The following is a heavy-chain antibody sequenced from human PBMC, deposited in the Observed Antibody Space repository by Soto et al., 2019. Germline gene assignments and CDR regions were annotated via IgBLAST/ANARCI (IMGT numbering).Heavy chain of an antibody. V-gene: IGHV2-5*02. CDR2: IHWDDDK. D-gene: IGHD1-26*01. Sequence: QITLKESGPTLVKPTQTLTLTCTFSGFSLSTFGVSVGWIRQPPGKAPESLALIHWDDDKRYSTSLKSRLTITEDTSKNQVVLTMTNMDPVDSATYYCARRLWEVFDFWGQGILVTVSS. CDR1: GFSLSTFGVS. J-gene: IGHJ4*02. CDR3: ARRLWEVFDF.